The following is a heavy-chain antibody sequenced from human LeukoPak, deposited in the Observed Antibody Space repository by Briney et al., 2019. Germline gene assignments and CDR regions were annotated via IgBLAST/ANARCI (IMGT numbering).Heavy chain of an antibody. CDR3: AREGFDY. CDR2: VTTSGGTT. Sequence: GGSLRLSCAASGFTFSSYVMSWVRQAPGKGLEWVSAVTTSGGTTYYADSVKGRFTISRDNSKNTLFLQMNSLRAEDTAVYYCAREGFDYWGQGTLVTVSS. CDR1: GFTFSSYV. J-gene: IGHJ4*02. V-gene: IGHV3-23*01.